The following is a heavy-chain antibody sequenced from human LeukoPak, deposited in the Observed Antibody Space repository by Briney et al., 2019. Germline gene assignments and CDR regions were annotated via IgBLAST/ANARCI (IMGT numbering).Heavy chain of an antibody. CDR3: ARGGNAVRGVLYGMDV. CDR1: GYTFTSYG. CDR2: MNPNSGNT. V-gene: IGHV1-8*02. D-gene: IGHD3-10*01. Sequence: ASVKVSCKASGYTFTSYGISWVRQAPGQGLEWMGWMNPNSGNTGYAQKFQGRVTMTRNTSISTAYMELSSLRSEDTAVYYCARGGNAVRGVLYGMDVWGQGTTVTVSS. J-gene: IGHJ6*02.